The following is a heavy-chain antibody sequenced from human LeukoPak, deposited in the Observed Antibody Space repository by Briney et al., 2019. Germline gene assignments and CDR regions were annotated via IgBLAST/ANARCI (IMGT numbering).Heavy chain of an antibody. V-gene: IGHV4-39*07. J-gene: IGHJ4*02. D-gene: IGHD3-10*01. CDR2: MYYSGST. CDR1: SGSISSTSYY. CDR3: AREMRSPRGGFDY. Sequence: PSETLSLTCTVSSGSISSTSYYWGWIRQPPGMGLEWIGSMYYSGSTYYNPSLKSRVTIPVDTSKSQFSLKLSSVTAADTAVYYCAREMRSPRGGFDYWDQGTLVTVSS.